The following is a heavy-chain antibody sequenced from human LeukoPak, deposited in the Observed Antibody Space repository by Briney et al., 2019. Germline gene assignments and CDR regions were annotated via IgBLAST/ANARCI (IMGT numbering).Heavy chain of an antibody. Sequence: GGSLRLSCAASGFRFNNYAMHWVRQAPGKGLEWVAVISYDGNKKYYADSVKGRFTISRDYSKNTLFLQMNSLRAGDTAVYYCARDLTIYSGYDLSDYWGQGTLVTVSS. CDR2: ISYDGNKK. V-gene: IGHV3-30-3*01. J-gene: IGHJ4*02. CDR3: ARDLTIYSGYDLSDY. D-gene: IGHD5-12*01. CDR1: GFRFNNYA.